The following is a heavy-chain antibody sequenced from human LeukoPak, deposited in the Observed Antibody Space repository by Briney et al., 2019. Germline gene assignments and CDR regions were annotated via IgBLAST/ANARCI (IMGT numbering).Heavy chain of an antibody. Sequence: GASVKVSCKASGYTFTSYGISWVRQAPGQGLEWMGWISAYNGNTNYAQKFQGRVTMTRDTSTSTVYMELSSLRSEDTAVYYCARDLDSSGYHYDAFDIWGQGTMVTVSS. CDR2: ISAYNGNT. J-gene: IGHJ3*02. CDR1: GYTFTSYG. CDR3: ARDLDSSGYHYDAFDI. V-gene: IGHV1-18*01. D-gene: IGHD3-22*01.